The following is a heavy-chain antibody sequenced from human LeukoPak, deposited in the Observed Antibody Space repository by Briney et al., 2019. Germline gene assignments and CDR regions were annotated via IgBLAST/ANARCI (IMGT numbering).Heavy chain of an antibody. J-gene: IGHJ4*02. D-gene: IGHD3-10*01. V-gene: IGHV4-4*02. Sequence: SGTLSLTCAVSGGSISSSNWWSWVRQPPGKGLEWIGEIYHSGDTTYNPSLKSRVTISVDKSKNQFSLNLKSVTVADTAVYYCARDLQTSGSPLWGQGTLVSVSS. CDR3: ARDLQTSGSPL. CDR2: IYHSGDT. CDR1: GGSISSSNW.